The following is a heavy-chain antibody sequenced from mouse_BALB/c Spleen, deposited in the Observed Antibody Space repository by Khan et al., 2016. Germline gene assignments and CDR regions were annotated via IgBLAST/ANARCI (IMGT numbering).Heavy chain of an antibody. D-gene: IGHD1-1*01. CDR3: ASWDYAGIFAY. CDR2: IHYSGST. CDR1: GYSITSGYS. J-gene: IGHJ3*01. Sequence: EVQLQESGPDLVKPSQSLSLTCTVTGYSITSGYSWHWLRQFPGNKLEWMGYIHYSGSTNYNPSLKSRIPITRATSKNQFLLQLNSVTTEDTATYYWASWDYAGIFAYWGQGTLVTFSA. V-gene: IGHV3-1*02.